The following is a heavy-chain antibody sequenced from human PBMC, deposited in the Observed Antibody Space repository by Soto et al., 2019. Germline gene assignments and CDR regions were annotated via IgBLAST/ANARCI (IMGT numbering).Heavy chain of an antibody. CDR1: GGNIRSGGYY. V-gene: IGHV4-31*03. D-gene: IGHD2-15*01. J-gene: IGHJ1*01. Sequence: TQSLTSTVSGGNIRSGGYYWSWIRQHPGKGLEWIGYIYYSGSTYYNPSLKSRVTISVDTSKNQFSLKLSSVTAADTAVYYCARDEDCSGGSCYSGYFQHWGQGTLVTVSS. CDR3: ARDEDCSGGSCYSGYFQH. CDR2: IYYSGST.